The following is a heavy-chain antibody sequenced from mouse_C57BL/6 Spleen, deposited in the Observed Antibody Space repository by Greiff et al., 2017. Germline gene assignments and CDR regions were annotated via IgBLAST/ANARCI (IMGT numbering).Heavy chain of an antibody. CDR2: IDPETGGT. J-gene: IGHJ4*01. CDR3: TRGDYYAMDY. V-gene: IGHV1-15*01. CDR1: GYTFTDYE. Sequence: QVQLQQSGAELVRPGASVTLSCKASGYTFTDYEMHWVKQTPVHGLEWIGAIDPETGGTAYNQKFKGKAILTADKSSRTAYMELRSLTSEDSAVYYCTRGDYYAMDYWGQGTSVTVSS.